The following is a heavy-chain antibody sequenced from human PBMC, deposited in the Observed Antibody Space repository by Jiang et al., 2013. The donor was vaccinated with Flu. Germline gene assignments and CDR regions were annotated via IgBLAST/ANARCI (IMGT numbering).Heavy chain of an antibody. J-gene: IGHJ6*03. CDR2: ISSSGSTI. CDR1: GFTFSDYY. Sequence: LVESGEGLVKPGGSLRLSCAASGFTFSDYYMSWIRQAPGKGLEWVSYISSSGSTIYYADSVKGRFTISRDNAKNSLYLQMNSLRAEDTAVYYCARGFLEWLLSRYYYYYMDVWGKGTTVTVSS. V-gene: IGHV3-11*01. CDR3: ARGFLEWLLSRYYYYYMDV. D-gene: IGHD3-3*01.